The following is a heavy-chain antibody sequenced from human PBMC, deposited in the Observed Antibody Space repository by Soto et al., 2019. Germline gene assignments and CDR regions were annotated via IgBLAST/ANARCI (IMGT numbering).Heavy chain of an antibody. CDR1: GFTFSNAW. V-gene: IGHV3-15*01. CDR2: IKSKTDGGTT. Sequence: EVQLVESGGGLVKPGGSLRLSCAASGFTFSNAWMSWVRQAPGKGLEWVGSIKSKTDGGTTDYAAPVKGRFTISRDDSKNTLYLQMNSRKTEDTSVYYCTPSMVRGVIPLGYWGQGTLVSVSS. J-gene: IGHJ4*02. CDR3: TPSMVRGVIPLGY. D-gene: IGHD3-10*01.